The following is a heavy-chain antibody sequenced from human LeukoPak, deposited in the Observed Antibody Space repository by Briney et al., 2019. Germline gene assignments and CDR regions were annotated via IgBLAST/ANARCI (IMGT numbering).Heavy chain of an antibody. V-gene: IGHV1-69*04. CDR1: GGTFSSYT. CDR3: ARDQDFWSGYN. D-gene: IGHD3-3*01. J-gene: IGHJ3*02. CDR2: IIPILGIA. Sequence: SVMVSCKASGGTFSSYTISWVRRAPGQGLEWMGRIIPILGIANYAQKFQGRVTITPDKSTSTAYMELSSLRSEDTAVYYCARDQDFWSGYNWGQGTMVTVSS.